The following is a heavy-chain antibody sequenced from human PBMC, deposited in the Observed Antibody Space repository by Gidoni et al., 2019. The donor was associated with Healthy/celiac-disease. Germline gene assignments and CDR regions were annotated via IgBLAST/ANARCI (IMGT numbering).Heavy chain of an antibody. Sequence: QVQLQQWGAGLLKPSETLSLTCAVYGGSFSGYYWSWLRQPPGKGLEWIGEINHSGSTNYTPSLKSPVTISVDTSKNQFSLKLSSVTAADTAVYYCARGIGYGSGSYYPNYYYYYGMDVWGQGTTVTVSS. CDR3: ARGIGYGSGSYYPNYYYYYGMDV. CDR1: GGSFSGYY. V-gene: IGHV4-34*01. CDR2: INHSGST. J-gene: IGHJ6*02. D-gene: IGHD3-10*01.